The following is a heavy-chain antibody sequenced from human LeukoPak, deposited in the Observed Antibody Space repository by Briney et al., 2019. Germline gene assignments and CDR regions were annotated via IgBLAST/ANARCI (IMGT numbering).Heavy chain of an antibody. J-gene: IGHJ4*02. CDR3: AGMIGYFDF. CDR1: GGSVSSGNYY. D-gene: IGHD3-16*01. V-gene: IGHV4-61*02. CDR2: MYTSGST. Sequence: PSETLSLTCTVSGGSVSSGNYYWSWIRQPAGKRLELIGRMYTSGSTHYNPSLKSRVTISRDTSTNQFSLKLTCVTAADTAVYYCAGMIGYFDFWGQGTLVTVSS.